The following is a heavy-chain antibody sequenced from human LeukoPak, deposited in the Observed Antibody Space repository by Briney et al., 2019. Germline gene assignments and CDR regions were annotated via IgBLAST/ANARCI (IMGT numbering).Heavy chain of an antibody. V-gene: IGHV3-23*01. J-gene: IGHJ4*02. D-gene: IGHD3-10*01. CDR2: LSGSGADT. CDR3: AKGAHGWFRELFDY. CDR1: GFTFSRNA. Sequence: PGGSLRLSCAASGFTFSRNALSWVRQAPGKGLEWVSSLSGSGADTYYADSVKGRFTISRDNSKNTLYLQMNSLRAEDTAVYYCAKGAHGWFRELFDYWGQGTLVTVSS.